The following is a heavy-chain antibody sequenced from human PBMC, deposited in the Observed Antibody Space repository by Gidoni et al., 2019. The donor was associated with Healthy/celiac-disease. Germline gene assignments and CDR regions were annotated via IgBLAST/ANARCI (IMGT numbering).Heavy chain of an antibody. Sequence: QVQLVESGGGVVQPGRSLRLSCVASGFTFSSYGRHWVRQAPGRGLEWVAVIWYDGSNKYYADSVKGRFTISRDNSKNTLYLKMNSLRDEDTAVYYCARDKGYCTNGVCYTGHDYWGQGTLVTVSS. CDR1: GFTFSSYG. CDR2: IWYDGSNK. D-gene: IGHD2-8*01. J-gene: IGHJ4*02. V-gene: IGHV3-33*01. CDR3: ARDKGYCTNGVCYTGHDY.